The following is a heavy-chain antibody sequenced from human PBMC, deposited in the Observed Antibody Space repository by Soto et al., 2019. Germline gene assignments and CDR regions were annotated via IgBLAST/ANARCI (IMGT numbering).Heavy chain of an antibody. CDR2: ISDNGNTK. CDR3: ARDPGGYPLGTSNI. D-gene: IGHD2-8*02. CDR1: GFTFSFYA. Sequence: GGSLRLSCAASGFTFSFYAMHWVRQAPGKGLEWVAVISDNGNTKYFADSVRGRFTISRDNSKNTLFLQMGSLRSEDTAMYFCARDPGGYPLGTSNIWCQGPVVTLSS. V-gene: IGHV3-30-3*01. J-gene: IGHJ4*01.